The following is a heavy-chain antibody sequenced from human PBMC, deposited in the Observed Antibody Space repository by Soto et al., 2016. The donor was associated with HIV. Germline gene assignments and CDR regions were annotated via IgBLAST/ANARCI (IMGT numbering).Heavy chain of an antibody. J-gene: IGHJ4*02. D-gene: IGHD3-10*01. CDR3: AREDPLLVRGVTSDY. CDR1: GYTFTSYG. V-gene: IGHV1-18*01. CDR2: ISAYNGNT. Sequence: QVQLVQSGTEVKRPGASVKVSCKASGYTFTSYGISWVRQAPGQGLEWMGWISAYNGNTNYAQKLQGRVTMTTDTSTSTAYMELRSLRSDDTAVYYCAREDPLLVRGVTSDYWGQGTLVTVSS.